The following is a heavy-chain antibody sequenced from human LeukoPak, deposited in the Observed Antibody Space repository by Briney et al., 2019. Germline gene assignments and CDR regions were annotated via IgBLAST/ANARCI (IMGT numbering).Heavy chain of an antibody. J-gene: IGHJ5*02. CDR3: ARDWEGSFDP. V-gene: IGHV1-2*02. CDR1: AFTFTGYY. D-gene: IGHD1-26*01. Sequence: GASVKVSCKASAFTFTGYYIHWVRQAPGQGLEWMGWIDPNSGGTNYAQKFQGRVTLSRDTSINTAYMELSRLRSDDTAVYYCARDWEGSFDPWGQGTLVTVSS. CDR2: IDPNSGGT.